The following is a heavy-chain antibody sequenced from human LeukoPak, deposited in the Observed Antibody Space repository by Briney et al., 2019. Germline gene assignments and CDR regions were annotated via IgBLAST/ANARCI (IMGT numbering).Heavy chain of an antibody. V-gene: IGHV1-3*01. D-gene: IGHD3-10*01. J-gene: IGHJ1*01. Sequence: GASVKVSCKASGYTFTSYAMHWVRQAPGQRLEWMGWINAGNGNTKYSQKFQGRVTITRDTSASTAYMELSSLRSEDTAVYYCAREIWLDCGSGSYHTPPYFQHWGQGTLVTVSS. CDR3: AREIWLDCGSGSYHTPPYFQH. CDR2: INAGNGNT. CDR1: GYTFTSYA.